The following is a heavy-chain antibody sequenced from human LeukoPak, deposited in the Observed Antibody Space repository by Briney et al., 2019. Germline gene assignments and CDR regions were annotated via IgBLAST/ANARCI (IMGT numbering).Heavy chain of an antibody. CDR1: GFTFSNYW. CDR3: VRNLAVAGTCFDS. Sequence: GGSLRLSCAASGFTFSNYWMSWVRQAPGTGLEWVANIKQDGSDRNYVTSVRGRFTISRDNAESSLYLQMNSLRAEDTAVYYCVRNLAVAGTCFDSWGQGTLVTVSS. J-gene: IGHJ4*02. D-gene: IGHD6-19*01. CDR2: IKQDGSDR. V-gene: IGHV3-7*03.